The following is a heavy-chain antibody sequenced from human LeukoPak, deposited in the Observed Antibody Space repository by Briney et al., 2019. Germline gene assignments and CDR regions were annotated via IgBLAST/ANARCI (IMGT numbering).Heavy chain of an antibody. CDR3: AEVERRNY. D-gene: IGHD1-1*01. Sequence: KPSEILSLNCAVYGGSLSGYYWSWIRQPPRKGLEWIGEINHSGSTNYNPSLKSRVTISVDTSKNQFSLKLRSVTAADTAVYYCAEVERRNYWGQGALVTVSS. V-gene: IGHV4-34*01. CDR1: GGSLSGYY. CDR2: INHSGST. J-gene: IGHJ4*02.